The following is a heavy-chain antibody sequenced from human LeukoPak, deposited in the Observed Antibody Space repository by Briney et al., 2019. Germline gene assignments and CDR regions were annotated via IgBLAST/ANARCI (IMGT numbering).Heavy chain of an antibody. D-gene: IGHD3-10*01. CDR1: GGSFSGYY. CDR3: ESGVTPLYYYGSGSFYDY. Sequence: SGTLSLTCAVYGGSFSGYYWSWIRQPPGKGLEWIGEINHSGSTNYNPALESRVTISVDTTNNQLHLKLSSVTAADTAVYYGESGVTPLYYYGSGSFYDYWGQGTLVTVSS. J-gene: IGHJ4*02. V-gene: IGHV4-34*01. CDR2: INHSGST.